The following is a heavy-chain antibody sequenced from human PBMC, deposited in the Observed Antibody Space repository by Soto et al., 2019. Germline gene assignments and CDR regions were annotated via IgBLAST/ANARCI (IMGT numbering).Heavy chain of an antibody. CDR2: IIPILGIA. D-gene: IGHD1-20*01. Sequence: SVKVSCKASGGTFSSYTISWVRQAPGQGLEWMGRIIPILGIANYAQRFQGRVTITADKSTSTAYMELSSLRSEDTAVYYCAIPGKYNWNDLWPFDIWGQGTMVTVSS. V-gene: IGHV1-69*02. J-gene: IGHJ3*02. CDR3: AIPGKYNWNDLWPFDI. CDR1: GGTFSSYT.